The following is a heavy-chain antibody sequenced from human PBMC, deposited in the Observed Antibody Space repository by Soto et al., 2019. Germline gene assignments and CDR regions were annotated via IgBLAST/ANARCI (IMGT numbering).Heavy chain of an antibody. J-gene: IGHJ4*02. Sequence: QVQLQESGPRLVKPSGTLSLTCVVSRGSISSDNWWSWVRQPPGKGLQWIGEIYHTGSTNYAPSLKSRVIISIDKSNNQFSLNLNSVTAAGTAVYYCARVACSGGSCSSDYWGQGTLVTVSS. CDR3: ARVACSGGSCSSDY. CDR2: IYHTGST. CDR1: RGSISSDNW. V-gene: IGHV4-4*02. D-gene: IGHD2-15*01.